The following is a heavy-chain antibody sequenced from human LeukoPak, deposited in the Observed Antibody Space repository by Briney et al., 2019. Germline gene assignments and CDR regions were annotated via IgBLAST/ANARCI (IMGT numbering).Heavy chain of an antibody. CDR3: ARHIIFDVGIQLWFSGPYYGMDV. CDR2: IWYDGSNK. CDR1: GFTFSSYG. J-gene: IGHJ6*02. D-gene: IGHD5-18*01. V-gene: IGHV3-33*01. Sequence: GGSLRLSCAASGFTFSSYGMHWVRQAPGKGLEWVAVIWYDGSNKYYADSVKGRFTISRDNSKNTLYLQMNSLRAEDTAVYYCARHIIFDVGIQLWFSGPYYGMDVWGQGTTVTVSS.